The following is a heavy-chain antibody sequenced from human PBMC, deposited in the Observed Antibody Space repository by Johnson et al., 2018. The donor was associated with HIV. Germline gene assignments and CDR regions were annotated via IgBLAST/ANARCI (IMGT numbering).Heavy chain of an antibody. CDR1: GFTVSSSY. Sequence: VQLVESGGGVVQPGRSLRLSCVASGFTVSSSYMSWVRQAPGQGLEWVSVIYSGGSRHYRDSVKGRFTVSRDSSRNTVYLQMNSLRAEDTAVYYCARAVLWFGDHVFDMWGQGTMVTVSS. J-gene: IGHJ3*02. D-gene: IGHD3-10*01. CDR3: ARAVLWFGDHVFDM. V-gene: IGHV3-66*01. CDR2: IYSGGSR.